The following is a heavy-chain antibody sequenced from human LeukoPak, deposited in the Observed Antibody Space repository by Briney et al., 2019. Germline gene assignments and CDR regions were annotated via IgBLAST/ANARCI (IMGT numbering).Heavy chain of an antibody. CDR2: MNPNSGNT. CDR1: GYTFTSYD. J-gene: IGHJ4*02. Sequence: ASVKVSCKASGYTFTSYDINWVRQATGQGLEWMGWMNPNSGNTGYARKFQGRVTMTRNTSISTAYMELSSLRSEDTAVYYCARGFNRYYYDSSGYYWDWGQGTLVTVSS. V-gene: IGHV1-8*01. CDR3: ARGFNRYYYDSSGYYWD. D-gene: IGHD3-22*01.